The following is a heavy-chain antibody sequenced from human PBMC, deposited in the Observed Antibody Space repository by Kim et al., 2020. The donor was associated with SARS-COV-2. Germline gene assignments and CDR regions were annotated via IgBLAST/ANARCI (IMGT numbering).Heavy chain of an antibody. Sequence: GGSLRLSCAASGFTFSSYAMSWVRQAPGKGLEWVSAISGSGGSTYYADSVKGRFTISRDNSKNTLYLQMNSLRAEDTAVYYCAKVNTVTYYYDSSGYWNGAFAIWGQGTMVTVSS. CDR3: AKVNTVTYYYDSSGYWNGAFAI. CDR2: ISGSGGST. J-gene: IGHJ3*02. CDR1: GFTFSSYA. V-gene: IGHV3-23*01. D-gene: IGHD3-22*01.